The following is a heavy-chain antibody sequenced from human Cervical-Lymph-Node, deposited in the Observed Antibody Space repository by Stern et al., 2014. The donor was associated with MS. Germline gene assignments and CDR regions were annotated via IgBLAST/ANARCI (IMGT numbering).Heavy chain of an antibody. CDR3: ARGRDGYKSHFDY. Sequence: QLQLQESGPGLVKPSQTLSLTCTVSGGSISSGGYYWIWIRQHPGKGLEWVGYIYYSGSTYYNPSLKSRVTISVDTSKNQFSLKLSSVTAADTAVYYCARGRDGYKSHFDYWGQGTLVTVSS. J-gene: IGHJ4*02. CDR2: IYYSGST. CDR1: GGSISSGGYY. D-gene: IGHD5-24*01. V-gene: IGHV4-31*03.